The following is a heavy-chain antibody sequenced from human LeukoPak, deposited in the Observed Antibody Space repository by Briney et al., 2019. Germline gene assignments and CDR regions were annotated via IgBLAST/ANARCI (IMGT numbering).Heavy chain of an antibody. CDR1: GFTFSDYY. V-gene: IGHV3-11*01. J-gene: IGHJ4*02. CDR2: ISSSGSTI. CDR3: ARKLKPYSSGWYSGPGTLDY. D-gene: IGHD6-19*01. Sequence: GGSLRLSCAASGFTFSDYYMTWIRQAPGKGLEWVSYISSSGSTIYYADSVKGRFTISRDNAKNSLYLQMNTLRAEDTAVYYCARKLKPYSSGWYSGPGTLDYWGEGTLVTVSS.